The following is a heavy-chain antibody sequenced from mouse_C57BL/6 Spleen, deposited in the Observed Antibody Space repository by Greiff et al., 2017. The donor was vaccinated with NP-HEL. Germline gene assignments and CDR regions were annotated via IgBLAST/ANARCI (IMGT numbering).Heavy chain of an antibody. Sequence: EVMLVESGGDLVKPGGSLKLSCAASGFTFSSYGMSWVRQTPDKRLEWVATISSGGSYTYYPDSVKGRFTISRDNAKNTLYLQMSSLKSEDTAMYYCARREGGTTVVATDYWGQGTTLTVSS. CDR1: GFTFSSYG. D-gene: IGHD1-1*01. CDR2: ISSGGSYT. V-gene: IGHV5-6*02. CDR3: ARREGGTTVVATDY. J-gene: IGHJ2*01.